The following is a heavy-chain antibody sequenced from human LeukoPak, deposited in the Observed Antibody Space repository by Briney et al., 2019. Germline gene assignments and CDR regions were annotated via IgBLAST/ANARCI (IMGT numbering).Heavy chain of an antibody. J-gene: IGHJ4*02. CDR1: GGTFSSYT. V-gene: IGHV1-69*02. Sequence: ASVKVSCKASGGTFSSYTISWVRQAPGQGLEWMGRIIPILGIANYAQKFQGRVTITADKSTSTAYMELSSLRSEDTAVYYCARAGWPGWELLDEWGQGTLVTVSS. CDR2: IIPILGIA. D-gene: IGHD1-26*01. CDR3: ARAGWPGWELLDE.